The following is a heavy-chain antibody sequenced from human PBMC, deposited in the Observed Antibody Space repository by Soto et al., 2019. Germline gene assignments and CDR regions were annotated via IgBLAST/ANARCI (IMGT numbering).Heavy chain of an antibody. J-gene: IGHJ5*02. V-gene: IGHV1-69*02. CDR1: GGTFNSYT. D-gene: IGHD4-4*01. CDR2: IIPIFDIA. Sequence: ASVKVSCKASGGTFNSYTINWVRQAPGQGLEWVGRIIPIFDIANYAQKFQGRVTITADKSTSTAYMELSSLRSEDTAVYYCARGGMTTVTTGRFDPWGQGTLVTVSS. CDR3: ARGGMTTVTTGRFDP.